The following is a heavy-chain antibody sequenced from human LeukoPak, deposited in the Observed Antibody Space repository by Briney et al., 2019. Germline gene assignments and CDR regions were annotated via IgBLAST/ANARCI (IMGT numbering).Heavy chain of an antibody. Sequence: SETLSLTCAVSGDSISFYYWSWIRQPPGKGLEWIGYIHTSGDTNYNPSLSSRVTISVDTSRGQFSLNLSSVTAADTAVYYYARQRPTSDFWSGYYFDYWGQGTLVTVSS. V-gene: IGHV4-4*09. D-gene: IGHD3-3*01. CDR2: IHTSGDT. CDR3: ARQRPTSDFWSGYYFDY. CDR1: GDSISFYY. J-gene: IGHJ4*02.